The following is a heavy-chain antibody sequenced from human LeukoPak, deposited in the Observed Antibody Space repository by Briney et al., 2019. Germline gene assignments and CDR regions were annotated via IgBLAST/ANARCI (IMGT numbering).Heavy chain of an antibody. CDR2: ISYDGSNK. CDR1: GFTFSSYG. Sequence: PGGSLRLSCAASGFTFSSYGMHWVRQAPGKGLEWVAVISYDGSNKYYADSVKGRFTISRDNSKNTLYLQMNSLRAEDTAVYYCAKSGENTYMDVWGKGTTVTVSS. CDR3: AKSGENTYMDV. V-gene: IGHV3-30*18. J-gene: IGHJ6*03.